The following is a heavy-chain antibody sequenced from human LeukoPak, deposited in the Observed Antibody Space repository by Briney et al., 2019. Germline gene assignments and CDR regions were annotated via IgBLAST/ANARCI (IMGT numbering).Heavy chain of an antibody. CDR2: MNPNSGNT. CDR3: ARGLLGFMRSDYSNYWDNWFDP. D-gene: IGHD4-11*01. J-gene: IGHJ5*02. Sequence: GASVKVSCKASGYTFTTFDINWVRQATGQGLEWMGWMNPNSGNTGYAQRFQGRVTMTRNTSIGTAYMELSSLRSEDTAVYYCARGLLGFMRSDYSNYWDNWFDPWGQGTLVTVSS. V-gene: IGHV1-8*02. CDR1: GYTFTTFD.